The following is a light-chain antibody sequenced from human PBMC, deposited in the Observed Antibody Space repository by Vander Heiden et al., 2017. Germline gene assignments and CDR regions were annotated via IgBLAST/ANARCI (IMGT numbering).Light chain of an antibody. V-gene: IGKV1-39*01. CDR2: AAS. J-gene: IGKJ1*01. Sequence: IQMTPSPSSLSTSVGDRVTITCRASQGINNYLDWYQQEPGKAPKLLIYAASSLQSGVPSRFSGSGSGTDFTLTISSPQPEDFATYYCLHTYSDPWTFGGGTKVEIK. CDR1: QGINNY. CDR3: LHTYSDPWT.